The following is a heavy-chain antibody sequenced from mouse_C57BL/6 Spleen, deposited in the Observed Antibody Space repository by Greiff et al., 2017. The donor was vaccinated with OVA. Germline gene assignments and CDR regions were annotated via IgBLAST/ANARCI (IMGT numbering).Heavy chain of an antibody. Sequence: VQLQQSGPELVKPGASVKIPCKASGYTFTDYNMDWVKQSHGKSLEWIGDINPNNGGTIYNQKFKGKATLTVDKSSSTAYMELRSLTSEDTAVYYCARVLWSYAMDYWGQGTSVTVSS. J-gene: IGHJ4*01. CDR3: ARVLWSYAMDY. D-gene: IGHD1-1*02. V-gene: IGHV1-18*01. CDR1: GYTFTDYN. CDR2: INPNNGGT.